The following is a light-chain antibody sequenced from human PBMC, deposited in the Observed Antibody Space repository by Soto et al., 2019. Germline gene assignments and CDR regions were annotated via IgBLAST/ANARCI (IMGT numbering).Light chain of an antibody. J-gene: IGKJ1*01. CDR1: QTISTF. CDR2: RAS. Sequence: DIGITQSPWSLSASVGGRVTISCRASQTISTFLNWYQQKPGTAPRLLIYRASSVQSGVPPRFSGSGSGRDFTLTISSLRPEDIATYFCQQSYSSPPWTFGQGTKVDIK. V-gene: IGKV1-39*01. CDR3: QQSYSSPPWT.